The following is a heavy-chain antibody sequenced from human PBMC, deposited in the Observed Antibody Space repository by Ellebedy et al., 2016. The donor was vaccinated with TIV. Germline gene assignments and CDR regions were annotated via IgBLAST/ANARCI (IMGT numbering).Heavy chain of an antibody. V-gene: IGHV1-69*13. CDR1: GGTFNTYG. CDR3: ARPGRTYYYDSSGYSPFDY. D-gene: IGHD3-22*01. Sequence: AASVKVSCKASGGTFNTYGVSWVRQAPGQGLERMGGIIPILRTPNYAQKFQGRVTITADDSTTTIYMELSSLRSEDTAVYYCARPGRTYYYDSSGYSPFDYWGQGTLVTVSS. CDR2: IIPILRTP. J-gene: IGHJ4*02.